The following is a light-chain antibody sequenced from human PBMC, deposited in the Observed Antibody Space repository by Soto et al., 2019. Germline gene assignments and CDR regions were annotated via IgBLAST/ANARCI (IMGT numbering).Light chain of an antibody. Sequence: QSVLTQPASVSGSPGQSITISCTGTRSDIVSYNSIAWYQQHPGKDPRVMIFEFTKRPSGISNRFSGSKSGSTASLTISGLQAEDEADYFCFSYAGSSTWVFGGGTKLTVL. J-gene: IGLJ3*02. CDR1: RSDIVSYNS. V-gene: IGLV2-23*02. CDR3: FSYAGSSTWV. CDR2: EFT.